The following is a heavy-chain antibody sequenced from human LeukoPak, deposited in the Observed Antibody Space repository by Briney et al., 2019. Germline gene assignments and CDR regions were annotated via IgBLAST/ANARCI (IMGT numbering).Heavy chain of an antibody. D-gene: IGHD3-10*01. V-gene: IGHV4-59*13. J-gene: IGHJ4*02. CDR2: IYYSGST. CDR1: GGSISSYY. CDR3: VHYRSGSFHY. Sequence: PSETLSLTCTVSGGSISSYYWSWIRQPPEKGLEWIGYIYYSGSTDYNPSLNSRVTISVDTSKKQFSLKLSSMTAADTAVYYCVHYRSGSFHYWGQGTLVTVSS.